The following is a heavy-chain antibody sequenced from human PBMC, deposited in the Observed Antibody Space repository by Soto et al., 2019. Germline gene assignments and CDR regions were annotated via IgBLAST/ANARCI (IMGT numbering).Heavy chain of an antibody. J-gene: IGHJ1*01. V-gene: IGHV3-9*01. CDR3: AQDSGRGGGGYFQH. D-gene: IGHD1-26*01. CDR1: GFTFDDYA. CDR2: ISWNGGNI. Sequence: EVQLVESGGGLVQPGRSLRLSCAASGFTFDDYAMHWVRQAPGKGPEWVSGISWNGGNIGYADSVKGRFTISRDNAKNSLYLQMNRLRAEDTALYYWAQDSGRGGGGYFQHWGQGTLVTVSS.